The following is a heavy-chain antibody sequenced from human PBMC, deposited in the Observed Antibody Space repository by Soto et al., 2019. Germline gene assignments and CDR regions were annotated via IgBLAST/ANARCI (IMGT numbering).Heavy chain of an antibody. CDR3: ARVPYDYCSGQLTSFDT. CDR1: GYTFTSYY. V-gene: IGHV1-46*03. J-gene: IGHJ5*02. Sequence: QVQLVQSGAEVKKPGASVKISCKASGYTFTSYYLHWLRQAPGQGLEWMWIINPISAYTTYAQKFKGVVPMTRETSTSPVTMEVSGLRSDDTGLYYCARVPYDYCSGQLTSFDTWGQGALITVSS. CDR2: INPISAYT. D-gene: IGHD3-3*01.